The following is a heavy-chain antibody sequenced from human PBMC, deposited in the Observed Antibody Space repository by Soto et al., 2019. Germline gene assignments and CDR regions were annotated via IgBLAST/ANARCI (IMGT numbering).Heavy chain of an antibody. CDR2: VYWTGST. CDR1: GDSITTNGYY. V-gene: IGHV4-39*01. D-gene: IGHD2-8*01. Sequence: PSETLSLTCSVSGDSITTNGYYWGWIRQPPGKGLQWIGNVYWTGSTFSHPSLTSRVFISVHTSKNEFSLRLTSVTAADTAVYYCARSHYTYGLIIDYWGRGTLVTLSS. J-gene: IGHJ4*02. CDR3: ARSHYTYGLIIDY.